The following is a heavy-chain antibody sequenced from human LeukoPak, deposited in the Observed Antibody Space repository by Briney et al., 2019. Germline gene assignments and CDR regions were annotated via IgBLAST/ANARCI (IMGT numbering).Heavy chain of an antibody. V-gene: IGHV4-34*01. D-gene: IGHD2-2*01. CDR2: VNHSGST. CDR1: GGSFSGYY. J-gene: IGHJ4*02. CDR3: ARVVWDGVIVAVQPAATLGSIDY. Sequence: SETLSLTCAVYGGSFSGYYWSWIRQPPGKGLEWVGEVNHSGSTNYSPSLKSRVTMSVDTSKNQFSLNLSSVTAADTAVYYCARVVWDGVIVAVQPAATLGSIDYWGQGTLVTVSS.